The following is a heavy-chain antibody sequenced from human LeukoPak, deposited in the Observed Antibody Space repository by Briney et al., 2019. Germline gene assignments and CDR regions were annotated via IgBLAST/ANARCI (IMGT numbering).Heavy chain of an antibody. D-gene: IGHD6-6*01. CDR2: ISVSGGST. CDR3: AKESSSALYYYYGMDV. Sequence: QPGGSLRLSCAASGFTFSSYAMSWVRQAPGKGLEWVSGISVSGGSTNYADSVKGRFTISRDNSKNTLYLQMNSLRAEDTAVYYCAKESSSALYYYYGMDVWGQGTTVTVSS. J-gene: IGHJ6*02. CDR1: GFTFSSYA. V-gene: IGHV3-23*01.